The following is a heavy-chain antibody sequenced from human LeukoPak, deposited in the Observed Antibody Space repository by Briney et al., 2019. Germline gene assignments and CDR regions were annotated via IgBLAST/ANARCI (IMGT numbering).Heavy chain of an antibody. D-gene: IGHD3-16*01. J-gene: IGHJ4*02. CDR1: GFTFDDYG. Sequence: PGGSLRLSCAASGFTFDDYGMSWVRQAPGKGLEWVANIKQDGSEKYYVDSVKGRFTISRDNAKNSLYLQMNSLRAEDTAVYYCARSFVLWNFDYWGQGTLVTVSS. CDR3: ARSFVLWNFDY. V-gene: IGHV3-7*01. CDR2: IKQDGSEK.